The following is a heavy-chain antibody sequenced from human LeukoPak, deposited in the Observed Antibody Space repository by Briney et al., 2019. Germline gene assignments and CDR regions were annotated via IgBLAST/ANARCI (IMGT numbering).Heavy chain of an antibody. D-gene: IGHD2-21*02. CDR1: GFTFSSYA. J-gene: IGHJ3*02. CDR2: LSYDGSNK. Sequence: GGSLRLSCAASGFTFSSYAMPWARRPPARGLGGWAVLSYDGSNKYYADSVKGRFTISRDNSKNTLYLQMNSLRAEDAAVYYCARGDGAYCGGDCYYAFDIWGQGTMVTVSS. CDR3: ARGDGAYCGGDCYYAFDI. V-gene: IGHV3-30-3*01.